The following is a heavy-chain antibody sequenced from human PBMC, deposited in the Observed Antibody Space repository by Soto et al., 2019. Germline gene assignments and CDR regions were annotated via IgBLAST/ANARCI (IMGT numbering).Heavy chain of an antibody. V-gene: IGHV4-39*01. CDR2: IYYSGST. Sequence: SETLSLTCTVSGGSISSSSYYWGWIRQPPGKGLEWIGSIYYSGSTYYNPSLKSRVTISVDTSKNQFSLKLSSVTAADTAVYYCARGVKTVWEGYRGQGTLLTVSS. CDR1: GGSISSSSYY. D-gene: IGHD1-26*01. J-gene: IGHJ4*02. CDR3: ARGVKTVWEGY.